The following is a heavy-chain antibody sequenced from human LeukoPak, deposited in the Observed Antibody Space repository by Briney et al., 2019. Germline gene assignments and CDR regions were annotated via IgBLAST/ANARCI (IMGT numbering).Heavy chain of an antibody. V-gene: IGHV3-33*01. J-gene: IGHJ6*03. CDR3: ARSSTGGDYYYYYMDV. CDR1: GFTFNSYG. D-gene: IGHD1-14*01. Sequence: PGGSLRLSCAASGFTFNSYGIHWVRQAPGKGLEGVAFIWYDGSNKYYADSVKGRFTISRDDSKNTVYLQMNSLRADDTAVYYCARSSTGGDYYYYYMDVWGKGTTVTVSS. CDR2: IWYDGSNK.